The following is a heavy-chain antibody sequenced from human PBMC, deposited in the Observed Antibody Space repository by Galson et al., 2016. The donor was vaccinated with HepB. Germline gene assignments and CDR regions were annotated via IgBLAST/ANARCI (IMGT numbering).Heavy chain of an antibody. J-gene: IGHJ5*02. CDR2: IRAYNGNT. CDR3: AGGLSSSWVNWFAP. CDR1: GYTFTSYG. D-gene: IGHD6-6*01. V-gene: IGHV1-18*01. Sequence: SVKVSCKASGYTFTSYGISWVRQAPGQGLEWTGWIRAYNGNTNYAQKFQARVTMTTDTSTNTAYMELRSLRSDDPAVYYCAGGLSSSWVNWFAPWGQGTLVTVSS.